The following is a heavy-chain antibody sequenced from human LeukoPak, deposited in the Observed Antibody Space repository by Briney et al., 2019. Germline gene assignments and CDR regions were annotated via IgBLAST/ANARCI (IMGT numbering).Heavy chain of an antibody. CDR3: ASGWFGELPGY. CDR2: IKQDGSEK. D-gene: IGHD3-10*01. CDR1: GFTFSSYA. Sequence: GGSLRLSCAASGFTFSSYAMSWVRQAPGKGLEWVANIKQDGSEKYYVDSVKGRFTISRDNAKNSLYLQMNSLRAEDTAVYYCASGWFGELPGYWGQGTLVTVSS. J-gene: IGHJ4*02. V-gene: IGHV3-7*01.